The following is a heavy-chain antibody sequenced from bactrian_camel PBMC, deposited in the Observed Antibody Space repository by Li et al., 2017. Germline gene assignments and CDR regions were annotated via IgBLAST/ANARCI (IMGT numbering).Heavy chain of an antibody. J-gene: IGHJ4*01. V-gene: IGHV3S40*01. CDR2: IDTGDGST. CDR3: AAGLLDSDCRPFNY. D-gene: IGHD1*01. CDR1: GYTFNTY. Sequence: VQLVESGGGSALAGGSVRLSCAASGYTFNTYSWFRQAPGKEREGVAAIDTGDGSTYYLNSVEGRFTISKDNAKNTVTLQMNSLKPEDTAMYYCAAGLLDSDCRPFNYWGQGTQVTVS.